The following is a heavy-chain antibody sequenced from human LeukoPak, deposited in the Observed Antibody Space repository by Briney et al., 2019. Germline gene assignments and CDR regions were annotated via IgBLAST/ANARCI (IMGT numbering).Heavy chain of an antibody. CDR3: ARDPGQTMVRGVILDV. CDR2: ISPYNGNT. Sequence: GASVKVSCKASGYTFTSYGISWVRQAPGQGLEWMGWISPYNGNTKYTQKFQGRVTMTTGTPTSTAYMELKSLRSDDTAVYYCARDPGQTMVRGVILDVWGQGTTVTVSS. V-gene: IGHV1-18*01. CDR1: GYTFTSYG. D-gene: IGHD3-10*01. J-gene: IGHJ6*02.